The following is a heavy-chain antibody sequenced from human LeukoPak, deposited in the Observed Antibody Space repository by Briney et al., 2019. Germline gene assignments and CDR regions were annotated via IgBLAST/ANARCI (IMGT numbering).Heavy chain of an antibody. CDR2: INPNSGGT. CDR3: ARDFLAVAGITLRRDY. V-gene: IGHV1-2*02. CDR1: GYTFTVYY. Sequence: ASVKVSCKASGYTFTVYYMHWVRQAPGQGLEWMGWINPNSGGTNYAQKFQGRVTMTRDTSISTAYMELSRLRSDDTAVYYCARDFLAVAGITLRRDYWGQGTLVTVSS. D-gene: IGHD6-19*01. J-gene: IGHJ4*02.